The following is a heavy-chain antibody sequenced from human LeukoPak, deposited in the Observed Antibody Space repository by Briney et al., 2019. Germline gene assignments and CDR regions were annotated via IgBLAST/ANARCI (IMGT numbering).Heavy chain of an antibody. Sequence: GGSLRLSCAVSGFTLSTFDMHWVRQVPGKGLECVSHIGPADDTHYSDSVRGRFTISREDSNNSLYLQMNNLRAEDTAVYYCARAPTRWHNYFDPWGQGTPVTVSS. CDR3: ARAPTRWHNYFDP. J-gene: IGHJ5*02. D-gene: IGHD1-14*01. V-gene: IGHV3-13*01. CDR1: GFTLSTFD. CDR2: IGPADDT.